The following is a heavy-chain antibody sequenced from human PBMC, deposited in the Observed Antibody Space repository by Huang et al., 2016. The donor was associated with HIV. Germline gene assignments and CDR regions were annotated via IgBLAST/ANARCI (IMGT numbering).Heavy chain of an antibody. Sequence: QVQLVESGGGVVEPGRSLRVSCAASGFSFSDSGMHWVRQAPGKGLEWVAVIAEDGRNKFYADSVKGRFTISRDNSKNTVYLQMNSLRAGDTAVYYCAKDRRAYYYGSGIEYWGQGARVTVSS. CDR2: IAEDGRNK. V-gene: IGHV3-30*18. CDR3: AKDRRAYYYGSGIEY. J-gene: IGHJ4*02. D-gene: IGHD3-10*01. CDR1: GFSFSDSG.